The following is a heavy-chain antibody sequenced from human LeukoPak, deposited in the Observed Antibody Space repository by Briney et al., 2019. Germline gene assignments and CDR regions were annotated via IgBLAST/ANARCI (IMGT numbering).Heavy chain of an antibody. CDR1: GFTFSSYS. CDR2: ISSSGSYI. CDR3: ARDHSSGWRASFDY. J-gene: IGHJ4*02. Sequence: GGSLRLSCAASGFTFSSYSMNWVRQAPGKGLEWVSSISSSGSYIYYADSVKGRFTISRDNAKNSLYLQMNSLRAEDTAVYYCARDHSSGWRASFDYWGQGTLVTVSS. D-gene: IGHD6-19*01. V-gene: IGHV3-21*01.